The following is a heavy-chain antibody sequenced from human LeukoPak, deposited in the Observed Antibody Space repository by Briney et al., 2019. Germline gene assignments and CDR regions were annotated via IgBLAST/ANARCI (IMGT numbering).Heavy chain of an antibody. CDR2: INHSGST. CDR1: SGSISSYY. V-gene: IGHV4-34*01. Sequence: PSETLSLTCAVSSGSISSYYWSWIRQPPGKGLEWIGEINHSGSTNYNPSLKSRVTISVDTSKNQFSLKLSSVTAADTAVYYCARGSWSRWVDYWGQGTLVTVSS. D-gene: IGHD1-26*01. J-gene: IGHJ4*02. CDR3: ARGSWSRWVDY.